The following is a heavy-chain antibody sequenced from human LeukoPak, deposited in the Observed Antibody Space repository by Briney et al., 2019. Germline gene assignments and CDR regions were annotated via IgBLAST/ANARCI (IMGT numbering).Heavy chain of an antibody. CDR1: GVSITNYY. CDR2: SHYSGAT. CDR3: ARWGDTVDHVMYAFDM. Sequence: SETLSLTCTVSGVSITNYYWNWMRQSPEKGLEWIGYSHYSGATNYNPSLKSRVTISVDTSKNQFSLNLNSVSAADTAVYYRARWGDTVDHVMYAFDMWGQGTMVTVSS. D-gene: IGHD2-21*01. J-gene: IGHJ3*02. V-gene: IGHV4-59*01.